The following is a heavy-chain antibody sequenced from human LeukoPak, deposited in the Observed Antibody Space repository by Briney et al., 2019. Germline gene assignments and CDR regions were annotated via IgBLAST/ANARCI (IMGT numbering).Heavy chain of an antibody. Sequence: SQTLSLTCTVSGGSISSCGYYWSWIRQHPGKGLEWIGYIYYSGSTYYNPSLKSRVTISVDTSKNQFSLKLSSVTAADTAVYYCARGIYCSSTSCYDYWGQGTLVTVSS. V-gene: IGHV4-31*03. CDR3: ARGIYCSSTSCYDY. CDR1: GGSISSCGYY. J-gene: IGHJ4*02. CDR2: IYYSGST. D-gene: IGHD2-2*01.